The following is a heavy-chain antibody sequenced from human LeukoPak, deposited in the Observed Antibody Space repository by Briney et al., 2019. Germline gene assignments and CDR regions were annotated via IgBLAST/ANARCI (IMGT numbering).Heavy chain of an antibody. J-gene: IGHJ6*03. D-gene: IGHD3-22*01. CDR3: ARSKRGYYFLFEWSYMDV. Sequence: PGGSLRLSCAASGFTFSSYGMHWVRQAPGKGLEWVAFIRYDGSNKYYADSVKGRFTISRDNSKNTLYLQMNSLRAEDTAVYYCARSKRGYYFLFEWSYMDVWGKGTTVTISS. CDR2: IRYDGSNK. V-gene: IGHV3-30*02. CDR1: GFTFSSYG.